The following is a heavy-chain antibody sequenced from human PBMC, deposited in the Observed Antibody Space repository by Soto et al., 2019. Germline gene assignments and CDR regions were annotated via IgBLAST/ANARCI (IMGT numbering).Heavy chain of an antibody. V-gene: IGHV3-7*01. Sequence: EAQLVESGGGLVQPGGSLRLSCAASGFTFSTYWMTWVRQAPGKGLEWVANIRQDGSEKYYVDSVKGRFTIYRDNGKNSLYLQMNSLRGEDTAVYYCARDGSRVDYWGQGSLVTVSS. J-gene: IGHJ4*02. CDR2: IRQDGSEK. CDR1: GFTFSTYW. CDR3: ARDGSRVDY. D-gene: IGHD3-10*01.